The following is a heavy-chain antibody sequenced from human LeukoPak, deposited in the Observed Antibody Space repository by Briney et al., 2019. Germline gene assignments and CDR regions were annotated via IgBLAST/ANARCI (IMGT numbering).Heavy chain of an antibody. CDR1: GFTFSSYW. J-gene: IGHJ4*02. CDR2: IKQDGSEK. CDR3: ARDVPRGYYFDY. V-gene: IGHV3-7*01. Sequence: GGSLRLSCAASGFTFSSYWTSWVRQAPGKGLEWVANIKQDGSEKYYVDSVKGRFTISRDNAKNSLYLQMNSLRAEDTAVYYCARDVPRGYYFDYWGQGTLVTVSS. D-gene: IGHD1-26*01.